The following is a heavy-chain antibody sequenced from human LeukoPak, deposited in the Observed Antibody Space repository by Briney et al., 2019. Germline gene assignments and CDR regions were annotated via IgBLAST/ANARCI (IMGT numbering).Heavy chain of an antibody. V-gene: IGHV1-69*01. CDR1: GGTFSSYA. CDR3: ARAAAVAGIRPPLDY. Sequence: GSSVKVSCKASGGTFSSYAVSWVRQAPGQGLEWMGGIIPIFGTANYAQKFQGRVTITADESTSTAYMELSSLRSEDTAVYYCARAAAVAGIRPPLDYWGQGTLVTVSS. J-gene: IGHJ4*02. D-gene: IGHD6-19*01. CDR2: IIPIFGTA.